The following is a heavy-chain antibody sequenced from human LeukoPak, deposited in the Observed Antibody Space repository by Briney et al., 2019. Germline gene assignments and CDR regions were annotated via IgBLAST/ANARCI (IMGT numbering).Heavy chain of an antibody. CDR1: GGSFSGYY. CDR3: ARAVVAATWSYYYYYYMDV. Sequence: SETPSLTCAVYGGSFSGYYWSWIRQPPGKGLEWIGEINHSGSTNYNPSLKSRVTISVDTSKNQFSLKLSSVTAADTAVYYCARAVVAATWSYYYYYYMDVWGKGTTVTVSS. V-gene: IGHV4-34*01. D-gene: IGHD2-15*01. J-gene: IGHJ6*03. CDR2: INHSGST.